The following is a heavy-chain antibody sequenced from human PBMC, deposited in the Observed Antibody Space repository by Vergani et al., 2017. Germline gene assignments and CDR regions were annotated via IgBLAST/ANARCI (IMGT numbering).Heavy chain of an antibody. Sequence: QVQLQQWGAGLLKPSETLSLTCAVYGGSFSGYYWSWIRQPPGKGLEWIGEINHSGSTNYNPSLKSRVTISVDTSKNQFSLKLSSVTAADTAVYYCARLHWNDGYYYYYGMDVWGQGTTVTVSS. D-gene: IGHD1-1*01. CDR3: ARLHWNDGYYYYYGMDV. V-gene: IGHV4-34*01. J-gene: IGHJ6*02. CDR2: INHSGST. CDR1: GGSFSGYY.